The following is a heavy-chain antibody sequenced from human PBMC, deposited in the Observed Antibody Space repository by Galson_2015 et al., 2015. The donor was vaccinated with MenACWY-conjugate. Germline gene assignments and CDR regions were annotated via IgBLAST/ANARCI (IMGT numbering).Heavy chain of an antibody. V-gene: IGHV4-59*01. D-gene: IGHD3-22*01. CDR3: ARGATNYDVSGYYNY. Sequence: ETLSLTCSVSDDSISSYYWSWIRQAPGKRLDWIGYIYYNRGTSYNPSLKSRVTISIDTSRNQFSLKLSSVTAADTAVYYCARGATNYDVSGYYNYWGQGTLVTVSS. J-gene: IGHJ4*02. CDR1: DDSISSYY. CDR2: IYYNRGT.